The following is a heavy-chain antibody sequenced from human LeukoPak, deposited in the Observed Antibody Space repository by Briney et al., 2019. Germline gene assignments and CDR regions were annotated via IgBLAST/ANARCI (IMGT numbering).Heavy chain of an antibody. J-gene: IGHJ4*02. V-gene: IGHV3-30*02. CDR1: GFTFSTFG. D-gene: IGHD3-10*01. CDR3: ARCGDGLPCDFDN. Sequence: GGSLRLSCAASGFAASGFTFSTFGMHWVRQAPGKGLEWVAFIRYDGSNKYYADSVKGRFTISRDDSKNTLYLQMNSLRPEDTAVYYCARCGDGLPCDFDNWGQGTLVTVSS. CDR2: IRYDGSNK.